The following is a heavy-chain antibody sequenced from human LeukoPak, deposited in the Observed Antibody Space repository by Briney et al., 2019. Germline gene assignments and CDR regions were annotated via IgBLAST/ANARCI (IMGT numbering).Heavy chain of an antibody. V-gene: IGHV1-46*01. CDR3: ATNGGPAGPG. Sequence: ASVKVSCKASGYTFTSYYMHWVRLAPGQGLEWMGIINPSGGSTSYAQKFQGRVTMTRDTSITTAYMELSRLRSDDTAVYYCATNGGPAGPGWGQGTLVTVSS. J-gene: IGHJ4*02. CDR1: GYTFTSYY. D-gene: IGHD2-8*01. CDR2: INPSGGST.